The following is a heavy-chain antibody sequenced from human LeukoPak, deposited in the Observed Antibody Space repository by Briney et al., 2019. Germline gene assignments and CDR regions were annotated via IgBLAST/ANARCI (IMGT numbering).Heavy chain of an antibody. V-gene: IGHV3-7*01. CDR2: IKQDGSEK. CDR1: GFTLSSYS. D-gene: IGHD2-2*01. CDR3: ARERLCSSTSCYYYFDY. J-gene: IGHJ4*02. Sequence: GGSLRLSCAASGFTLSSYSMSWVRQAPGKGLEWVANIKQDGSEKYYVDSVKGRFTISRDNAKNSLYLQMNSLRAEDTAVYYCARERLCSSTSCYYYFDYWGQGTLVTVSS.